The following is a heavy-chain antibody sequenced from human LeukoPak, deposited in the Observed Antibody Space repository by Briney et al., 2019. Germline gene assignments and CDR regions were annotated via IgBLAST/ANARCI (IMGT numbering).Heavy chain of an antibody. J-gene: IGHJ4*02. V-gene: IGHV3-23*01. CDR3: AKWGFSDRSGANFHS. CDR2: VTASARRT. D-gene: IGHD3-22*01. Sequence: GGSLRLSCEASGFTFSNYAMSWVRQAPGKGLEWVSTVTASARRTYYADSVQGRFTISRDNSNNTLFLQVNSLRADDAAVYHCAKWGFSDRSGANFHSWGQGTLVTVSS. CDR1: GFTFSNYA.